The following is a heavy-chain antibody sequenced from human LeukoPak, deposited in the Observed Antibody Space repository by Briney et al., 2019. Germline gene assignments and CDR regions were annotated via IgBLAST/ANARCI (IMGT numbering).Heavy chain of an antibody. CDR3: ARESDYYDSSGYYTTDAFDI. Sequence: KPSETLSLTCAVSGGSISSGGYSWSWIRQPPGKGLEWIGYIYHSGSTYYNPSLKSRVTITVDTSKNQFSLKLSSVTAADTAVYYCARESDYYDSSGYYTTDAFDIWGQGTMVTVSS. J-gene: IGHJ3*02. CDR1: GGSISSGGYS. V-gene: IGHV4-30-2*05. D-gene: IGHD3-22*01. CDR2: IYHSGST.